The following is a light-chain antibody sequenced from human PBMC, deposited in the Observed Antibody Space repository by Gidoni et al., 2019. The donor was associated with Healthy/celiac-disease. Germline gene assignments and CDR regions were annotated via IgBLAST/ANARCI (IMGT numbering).Light chain of an antibody. CDR2: DAS. CDR3: QQRSNPIT. Sequence: EIVLTQSPATLSLSPGERATLSCRASQGVSSYLAWYQQKPGQAPRLLIYDASNRATGIPARFSGSGPGTDFTLTISSLEPEDFAVYYCQQRSNPITFXQXTRLEIK. CDR1: QGVSSY. V-gene: IGKV3D-11*01. J-gene: IGKJ5*01.